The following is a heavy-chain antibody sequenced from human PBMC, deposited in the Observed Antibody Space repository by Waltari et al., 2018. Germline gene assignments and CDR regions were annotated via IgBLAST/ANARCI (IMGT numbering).Heavy chain of an antibody. CDR3: ARAPARQKHYDYMDV. J-gene: IGHJ6*03. Sequence: QVQLQESGPGLVKPSETLSLTCTVSGGSISSYYWSWIRQPPGKGLEWIGYIYYRGRRKDKPDRKSRVTRSVDTSKNQFSLKLSSVTAADTAVDYCARAPARQKHYDYMDVWGKGTTVTVSS. CDR2: IYYRGRR. CDR1: GGSISSYY. V-gene: IGHV4-59*01. D-gene: IGHD2-2*01.